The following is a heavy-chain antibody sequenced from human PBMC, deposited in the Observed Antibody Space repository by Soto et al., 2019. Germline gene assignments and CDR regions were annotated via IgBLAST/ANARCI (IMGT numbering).Heavy chain of an antibody. CDR2: IWSDASDR. V-gene: IGHV3-33*06. CDR1: GFTFRNYG. CDR3: AKVAGAGIHYGMDV. J-gene: IGHJ6*02. Sequence: GGSLRLSCVGSGFTFRNYGIHWVRQAPGKGLEWVAVIWSDASDRHHADSVKGRFTISRDNSKNTLHLQMNSLRVEDTAEFYCAKVAGAGIHYGMDVWGQGTTVTVSS.